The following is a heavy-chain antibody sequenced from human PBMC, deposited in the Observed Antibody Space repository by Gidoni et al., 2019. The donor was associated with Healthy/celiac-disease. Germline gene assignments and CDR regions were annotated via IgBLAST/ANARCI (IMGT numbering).Heavy chain of an antibody. D-gene: IGHD2-15*01. CDR1: GGSISSSSYY. Sequence: QLQLQESGPGLVKPSETLSLTCTVSGGSISSSSYYWGWIRQPPGKGLEWIGSIYYSGSNYYNPSLKSRVTISVDTSKNQFSLKLSSVTAADTAVYYCARTLYCSGGSCYRRVDWFDPWGQGTLVTVSS. V-gene: IGHV4-39*01. J-gene: IGHJ5*02. CDR3: ARTLYCSGGSCYRRVDWFDP. CDR2: IYYSGSN.